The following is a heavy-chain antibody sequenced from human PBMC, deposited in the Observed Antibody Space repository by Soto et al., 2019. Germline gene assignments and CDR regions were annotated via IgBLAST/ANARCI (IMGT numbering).Heavy chain of an antibody. Sequence: QVQLQESGPGLVKPSETLSLTCAVSGDSISSPNWWRWYRQTPGKGLELIGEMFASGSSNYNPSLNGRVNISLDTSKNHFSLKLTSLTAADTAIYYCAREGFDHRPDYWGQGIPVTVSS. CDR3: AREGFDHRPDY. CDR1: GDSISSPNW. V-gene: IGHV4-4*02. J-gene: IGHJ4*02. CDR2: MFASGSS.